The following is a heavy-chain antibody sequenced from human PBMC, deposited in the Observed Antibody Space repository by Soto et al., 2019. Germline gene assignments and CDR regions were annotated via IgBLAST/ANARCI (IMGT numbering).Heavy chain of an antibody. CDR1: GFTVSSNY. CDR3: ARDQFYGSASSNNIYPYYYGMDV. Sequence: PGGSLRLSCTASGFTVSSNYMSWVRQAPGKGLEWVSGLYRDSSTYYADSVKGRFTISRDNSKNTLYLHMSSLRVEDTAVYYCARDQFYGSASSNNIYPYYYGMDVWGRGTTVTVSS. D-gene: IGHD3-10*01. J-gene: IGHJ6*02. V-gene: IGHV3-53*01. CDR2: LYRDSST.